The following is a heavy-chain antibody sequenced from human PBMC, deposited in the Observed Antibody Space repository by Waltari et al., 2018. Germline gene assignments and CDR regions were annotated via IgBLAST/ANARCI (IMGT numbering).Heavy chain of an antibody. J-gene: IGHJ4*02. CDR1: GGSISSYY. CDR2: IYYSGST. Sequence: QVQLQESGPGLVKPSETLSLTCTVSGGSISSYYWSWIRQPPGKGLEWIGYIYYSGSTNYNPSLMSRVTISVDTSKNQFSLKLSSVTAADTAVYYCARGVGSSGWYLYWGQGTLVTVSS. D-gene: IGHD6-19*01. CDR3: ARGVGSSGWYLY. V-gene: IGHV4-59*08.